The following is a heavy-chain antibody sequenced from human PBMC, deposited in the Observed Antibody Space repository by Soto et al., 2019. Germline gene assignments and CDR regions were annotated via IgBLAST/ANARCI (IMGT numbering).Heavy chain of an antibody. J-gene: IGHJ5*02. CDR2: IYYSGST. D-gene: IGHD3-22*01. CDR1: YGSIGNLY. V-gene: IGHV4-59*08. CDR3: ARLGGYYQSLDT. Sequence: PLVPKSVRSSVSYGSIGNLYWRRIRQPPGQGLEWIGYIYYSGSTSYNPSLKSRATISVDTSMNQISLKLSSVTAADTAFYYCARLGGYYQSLDTWGQGTLVTVSS.